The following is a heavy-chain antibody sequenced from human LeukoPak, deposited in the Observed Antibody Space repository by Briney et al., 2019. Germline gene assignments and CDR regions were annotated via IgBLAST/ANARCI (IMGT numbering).Heavy chain of an antibody. V-gene: IGHV4-30-2*02. CDR3: AGMNIAAAGSFDY. D-gene: IGHD6-13*01. Sequence: PSETLSLTCTVSGGSISSGGYYWSWIRQPPGKGLEWIGYIYHSGSTYYNPSLKSRVTISVDTSKNQFSLKLSSVTAADTAVYYCAGMNIAAAGSFDYWGQGTLVTVSS. J-gene: IGHJ4*02. CDR2: IYHSGST. CDR1: GGSISSGGYY.